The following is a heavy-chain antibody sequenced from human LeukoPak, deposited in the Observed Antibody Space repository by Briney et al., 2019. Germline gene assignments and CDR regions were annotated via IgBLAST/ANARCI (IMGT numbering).Heavy chain of an antibody. J-gene: IGHJ4*02. D-gene: IGHD2-2*01. Sequence: GGSLRLSCAASKFTFSSYSMNWVRQAPGKGLEWVSSISSSSSYIYYADSVKGRFTISRDNAKNSVYLQMNSLRAEDTAAYYCARDGDVVVVPAAEDYWGQGTLVTVSS. CDR2: ISSSSSYI. V-gene: IGHV3-21*01. CDR1: KFTFSSYS. CDR3: ARDGDVVVVPAAEDY.